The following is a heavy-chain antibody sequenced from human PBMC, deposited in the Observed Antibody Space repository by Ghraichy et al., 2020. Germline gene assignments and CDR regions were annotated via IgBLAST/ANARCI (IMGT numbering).Heavy chain of an antibody. J-gene: IGHJ4*02. CDR1: GFTFSSYW. D-gene: IGHD1-1*01. CDR3: ARDWKANWSDPPGGY. CDR2: ISSDGSST. V-gene: IGHV3-74*01. Sequence: GGSLRLSCTVSGFTFSSYWMTWVRQGPGKGLAWVSRISSDGSSTNYADSVKGRFTISRDNAKNTLYLQMSSLRAEDTAIYYCARDWKANWSDPPGGYWGQGTLVTVSS.